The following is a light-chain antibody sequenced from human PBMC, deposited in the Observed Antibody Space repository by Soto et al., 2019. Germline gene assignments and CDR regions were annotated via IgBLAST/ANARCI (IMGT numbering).Light chain of an antibody. CDR2: GAS. CDR3: QHYGNSRWT. Sequence: EIVLTQSPGTLSLSPGERATLSCRGSQSVSSRYLAWYQQKPGQAPRLLISGASTRATGIADRFSGSGSGTDFTLTISRLEPEDFAVYYCQHYGNSRWTFGQGTKVEIK. V-gene: IGKV3-20*01. J-gene: IGKJ1*01. CDR1: QSVSSRY.